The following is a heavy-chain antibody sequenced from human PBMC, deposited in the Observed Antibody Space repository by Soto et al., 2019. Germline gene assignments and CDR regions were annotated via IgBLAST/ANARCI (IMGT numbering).Heavy chain of an antibody. CDR3: ARVLQGSSWYEGNWFDP. V-gene: IGHV4-4*02. Sequence: PXETLSLTGAVSGDSISSSKWWSWLRQPPGKGLEWIGEIYHTGPTNYNPSVKSRATISVDKSKNHFSLSLTSVTAADTAVYYCARVLQGSSWYEGNWFDPWGQGTLVTVSS. J-gene: IGHJ5*02. CDR2: IYHTGPT. CDR1: GDSISSSKW. D-gene: IGHD6-13*01.